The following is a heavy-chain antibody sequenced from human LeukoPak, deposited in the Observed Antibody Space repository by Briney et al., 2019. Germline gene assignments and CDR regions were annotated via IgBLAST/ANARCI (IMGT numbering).Heavy chain of an antibody. J-gene: IGHJ4*02. V-gene: IGHV4-61*02. CDR1: GGSISSGSYY. D-gene: IGHD3-16*01. CDR2: IYTSGST. CDR3: ATGTGGLKPFDY. Sequence: SETLSLTCTLSGGSISSGSYYWSWIRQPAGKGLEWIGRIYTSGSTNYNPSLKSRVTISIDTSKNQFSLKLSSVTAADTAVYYCATGTGGLKPFDYWGQGTLVTVSS.